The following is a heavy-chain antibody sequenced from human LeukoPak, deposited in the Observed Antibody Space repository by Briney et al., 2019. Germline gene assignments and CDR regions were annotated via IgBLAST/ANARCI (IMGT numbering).Heavy chain of an antibody. V-gene: IGHV4-34*01. CDR2: INHSGST. CDR3: ARDRLKGYYGSGSYYS. D-gene: IGHD3-10*01. CDR1: GGSFSGYY. J-gene: IGHJ5*02. Sequence: PSETLSLTCAVYGGSFSGYYWSWIRQPPGKGLEWIGEINHSGSTNYNPSLKSRVTISVDTSKNQFSLKLSSVTAADTAVYHCARDRLKGYYGSGSYYSWGQGTLVTVSS.